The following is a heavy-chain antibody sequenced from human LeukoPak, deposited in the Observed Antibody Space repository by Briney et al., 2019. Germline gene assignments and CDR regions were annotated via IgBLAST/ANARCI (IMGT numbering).Heavy chain of an antibody. CDR1: GFTFSSYW. CDR2: ISGSGGST. V-gene: IGHV3-23*01. J-gene: IGHJ4*02. Sequence: GGSLRLSCAASGFTFSSYWMSWVRQAPGKGLEWVSAISGSGGSTYYADSVKGRFTISRDNSKNTLYLQMNSLRAEDTAVYYCAKEAPKIVVVPAANDYWGQGTLVTVSS. CDR3: AKEAPKIVVVPAANDY. D-gene: IGHD2-2*01.